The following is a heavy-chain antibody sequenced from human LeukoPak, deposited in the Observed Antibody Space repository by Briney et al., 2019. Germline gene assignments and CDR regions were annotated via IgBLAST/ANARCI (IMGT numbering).Heavy chain of an antibody. CDR1: GGTFSSYA. CDR3: ATTPHYCSSTSCHYYYYMDV. J-gene: IGHJ6*03. V-gene: IGHV1-69*13. CDR2: IIPIFGTA. Sequence: ASVKVSCKASGGTFSSYAISWVRQAPGQGLEWMGGIIPIFGTANYAQKFQGRVTITADESTSTAYMELSSLRSEDTAVYYCATTPHYCSSTSCHYYYYMDVWGKGTTVTVSS. D-gene: IGHD2-2*01.